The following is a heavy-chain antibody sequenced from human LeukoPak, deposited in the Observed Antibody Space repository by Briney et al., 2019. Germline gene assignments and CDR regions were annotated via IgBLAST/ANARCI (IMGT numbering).Heavy chain of an antibody. CDR1: GGSISSYY. V-gene: IGHV4-59*01. D-gene: IGHD3-3*01. CDR2: IYYSGST. Sequence: SETLSLTCTVSGGSISSYYWSWIRQPPGKGLEWIGYIYYSGSTNYNPSLKSRVTISVDTSKKQFSLNLSSVPAADTAVYYCARDKGGYYPQPFDYWGQGTLVTVSS. J-gene: IGHJ4*02. CDR3: ARDKGGYYPQPFDY.